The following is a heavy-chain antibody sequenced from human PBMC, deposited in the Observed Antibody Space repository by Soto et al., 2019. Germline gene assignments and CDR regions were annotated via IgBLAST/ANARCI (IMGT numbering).Heavy chain of an antibody. Sequence: ASVKVSCKASGYTFTSYAMNWVRQAPGQGLEWMGWINTNTGNPTYAQGFTGRFVFSLDTSVSTAYMQICSLKAEDTAVYYCARDTDEYCSSTSCPLDYYYYMDVWGKGTTVTVSS. V-gene: IGHV7-4-1*01. CDR3: ARDTDEYCSSTSCPLDYYYYMDV. CDR2: INTNTGNP. J-gene: IGHJ6*03. D-gene: IGHD2-2*01. CDR1: GYTFTSYA.